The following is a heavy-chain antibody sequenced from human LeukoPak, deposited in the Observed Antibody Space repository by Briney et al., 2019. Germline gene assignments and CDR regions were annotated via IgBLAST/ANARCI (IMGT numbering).Heavy chain of an antibody. CDR2: IYYSGTT. V-gene: IGHV4-39*07. J-gene: IGHJ4*02. CDR1: GGSISTTSTY. Sequence: PSETLSLTCTVSGGSISTTSTYWGWIRQPPGKGLEWIGSIYYSGTTYYNPSLKSRVTISVDTSKNQFSLKLSSVTAADTAVYYCARVRSALDYWGQGTLVTVSS. CDR3: ARVRSALDY. D-gene: IGHD3-10*01.